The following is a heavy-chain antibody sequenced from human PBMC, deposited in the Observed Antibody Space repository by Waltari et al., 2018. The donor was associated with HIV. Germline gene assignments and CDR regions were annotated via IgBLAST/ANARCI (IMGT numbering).Heavy chain of an antibody. CDR2: IYTSGST. V-gene: IGHV4-61*02. CDR1: GGSISSGSYY. CDR3: AREGQQLVLSYFDY. J-gene: IGHJ4*02. Sequence: QVQLQESGPGLVKPSQTLSLPCTVPGGSISSGSYYWSWLRQPAGKGLGWIGRIYTSGSTNYNPSLKSRVTISVDTSKNQFSLKLSSVTAADTAVYYCAREGQQLVLSYFDYWGQGTLVTVSS. D-gene: IGHD6-13*01.